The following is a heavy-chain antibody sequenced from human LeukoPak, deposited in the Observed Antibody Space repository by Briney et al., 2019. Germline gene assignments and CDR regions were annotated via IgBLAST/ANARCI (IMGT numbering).Heavy chain of an antibody. CDR2: ISGSGGST. Sequence: GGSLRLSCAASGFTFSSYAMSWVRQAPGKGLEWVSAISGSGGSTYYADSVKGRFTISRGNSKNTLYLQMNSLRAEDTAVYYCAKGPPRFGYYYYMDVWGKGTTVTVSS. V-gene: IGHV3-23*01. CDR3: AKGPPRFGYYYYMDV. J-gene: IGHJ6*03. CDR1: GFTFSSYA. D-gene: IGHD3-10*01.